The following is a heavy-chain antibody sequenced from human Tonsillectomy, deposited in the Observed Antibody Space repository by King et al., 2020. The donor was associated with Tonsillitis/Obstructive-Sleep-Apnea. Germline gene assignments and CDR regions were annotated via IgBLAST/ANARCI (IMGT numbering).Heavy chain of an antibody. CDR1: GAGSSINTDF. J-gene: IGHJ6*02. D-gene: IGHD3-10*01. Sequence: VQLQESGPGLMKPSETLSLTCTVSGAGSSINTDFWHWIRQPPGKGLEWIGSTYYSGGINYNPSLKSRVTMSLDTAKNQFSLSLTSLTAADTAVYYCAFGRRVFNLDVWGQGTTVTVSS. CDR3: AFGRRVFNLDV. CDR2: TYYSGGI. V-gene: IGHV4-59*03.